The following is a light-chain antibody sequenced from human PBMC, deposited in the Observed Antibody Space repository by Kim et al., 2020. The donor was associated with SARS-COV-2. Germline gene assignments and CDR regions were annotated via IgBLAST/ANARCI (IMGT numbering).Light chain of an antibody. CDR1: QSVGTS. CDR2: DTF. J-gene: IGKJ4*01. V-gene: IGKV3-11*01. Sequence: LSPGERATLSCRASQSVGTSLAWYQQRPGQPPRLLIYDTFNRAPGIPARFSGGGSGTDFSLTISSLEPEDFAVYYCQQRSSWPLTFGGGTKVDIK. CDR3: QQRSSWPLT.